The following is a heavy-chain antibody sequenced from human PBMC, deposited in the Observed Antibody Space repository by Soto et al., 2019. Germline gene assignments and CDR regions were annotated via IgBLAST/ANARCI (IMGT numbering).Heavy chain of an antibody. J-gene: IGHJ5*02. CDR2: ISSSTR. CDR1: GFTFSNYS. Sequence: EVQLVESGGGLVQPGGSLRLSCAASGFTFSNYSMHWVRQAPGKGLEWVSYISSSTRYNADSVTGRFTISRDNAKNSLYLQMNSLRAEDSAVYYCARETQWLNWFDPWGQGTLVTVSS. D-gene: IGHD6-19*01. V-gene: IGHV3-48*01. CDR3: ARETQWLNWFDP.